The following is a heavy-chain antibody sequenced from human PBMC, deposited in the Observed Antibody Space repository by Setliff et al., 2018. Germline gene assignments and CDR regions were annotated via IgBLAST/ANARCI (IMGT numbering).Heavy chain of an antibody. CDR2: TSNTGITT. Sequence: GGSLRLSCAASGFTFSDYYMTWIRQAPGKGLECISYTSNTGITTYYADSVKGRFTISRDNAKNSLYLQMNSLGAEDTAVYFCARSPANGGHDAFDVWGQGTMVTVSS. CDR1: GFTFSDYY. D-gene: IGHD6-25*01. CDR3: ARSPANGGHDAFDV. J-gene: IGHJ3*01. V-gene: IGHV3-11*04.